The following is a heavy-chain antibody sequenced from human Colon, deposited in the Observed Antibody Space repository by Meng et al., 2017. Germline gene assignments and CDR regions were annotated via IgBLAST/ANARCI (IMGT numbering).Heavy chain of an antibody. V-gene: IGHV4-31*02. D-gene: IGHD3-22*01. Sequence: QGVGPGLVTPLQLLSLTWTVSGGSINSGGNYWSWIRQHPGKGLEWIGYFYFSGNTYYNPSLKSRVTISVDTSKNQFSLNLRSVTAADTAVYYCARYYYDSSGVTYFDPWGQGTLVTVSS. CDR3: ARYYYDSSGVTYFDP. J-gene: IGHJ5*02. CDR2: FYFSGNT. CDR1: GGSINSGGNY.